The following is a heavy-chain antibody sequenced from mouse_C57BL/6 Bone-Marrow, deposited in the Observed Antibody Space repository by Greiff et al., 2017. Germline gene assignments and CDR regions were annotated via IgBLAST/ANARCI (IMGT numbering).Heavy chain of an antibody. Sequence: VKLQESGPELVKPGASVKISCKASGYAFSSSWMNWVKQRPGKGLEWIGRIYPGDGDTNYNGKFKGKATLTADKSSSTAYMQLSSLTSEDSAVYFCARARNPYAMDYWGPGTSVTVSS. J-gene: IGHJ4*01. D-gene: IGHD6-1*01. CDR1: GYAFSSSW. V-gene: IGHV1-82*01. CDR3: ARARNPYAMDY. CDR2: IYPGDGDT.